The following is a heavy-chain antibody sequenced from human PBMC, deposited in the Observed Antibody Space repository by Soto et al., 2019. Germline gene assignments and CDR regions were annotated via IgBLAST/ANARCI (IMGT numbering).Heavy chain of an antibody. J-gene: IGHJ4*02. CDR2: ISYDGSNK. CDR1: GFTFSSYG. Sequence: GGSLRLSCAASGFTFSSYGMHWVRQAPGKGLEWVAVISYDGSNKYYADSVKGRFTISRDNSKNTLYLQMNSLRAEDTAVYYCAKGSYDYHGVFDYWGQGTLVTVSS. V-gene: IGHV3-30*18. CDR3: AKGSYDYHGVFDY. D-gene: IGHD4-17*01.